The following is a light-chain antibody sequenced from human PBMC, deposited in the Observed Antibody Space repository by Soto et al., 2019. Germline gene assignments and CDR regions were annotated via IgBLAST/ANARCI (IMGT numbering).Light chain of an antibody. CDR2: AAS. CDR3: LQHNSHPLT. J-gene: IGKJ2*01. Sequence: DIQMTQSPSSLSASVGDRVTITCRASQGIGNDLSWYQQQPGKAPKRLIYAASGLQTGAPSRFSGSGYGTEFSLTINSLQPEDVAIYYCLQHNSHPLTFGQGTKLEIK. CDR1: QGIGND. V-gene: IGKV1-17*01.